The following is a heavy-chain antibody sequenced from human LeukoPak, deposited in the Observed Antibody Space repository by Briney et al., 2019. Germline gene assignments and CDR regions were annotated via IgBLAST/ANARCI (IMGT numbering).Heavy chain of an antibody. CDR3: ARGTELLWFGELLSSGMVNRSRYYYYYMDV. CDR2: ISSSSSYI. D-gene: IGHD3-10*01. V-gene: IGHV3-21*04. J-gene: IGHJ6*03. Sequence: GGSLRLSCAASGFTFSSYSMNWVRQAPGKGLEWVSSISSSSSYIYYADSVKGRFTISRDNAKNSLYLQMNSLRAEDTAVYYCARGTELLWFGELLSSGMVNRSRYYYYYMDVWGKGTTVTVSS. CDR1: GFTFSSYS.